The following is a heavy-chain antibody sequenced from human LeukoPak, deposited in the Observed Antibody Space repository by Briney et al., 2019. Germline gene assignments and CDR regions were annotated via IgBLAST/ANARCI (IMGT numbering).Heavy chain of an antibody. J-gene: IGHJ5*02. D-gene: IGHD2-15*01. V-gene: IGHV4-59*12. CDR1: GGSISSYY. CDR2: IYHSGST. CDR3: ARFVVVAATPANWFDP. Sequence: SETLSLTCTVSGGSISSYYWSWIRQPPGKGLEWIGYIYHSGSTYYNPSLKSRVTISVDRSKNQFSLKLSSVTAADTAVYYCARFVVVAATPANWFDPWGQGTLVTVSS.